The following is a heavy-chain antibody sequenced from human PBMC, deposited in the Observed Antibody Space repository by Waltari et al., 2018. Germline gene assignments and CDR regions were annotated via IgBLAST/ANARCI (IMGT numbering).Heavy chain of an antibody. CDR2: IYYSGGT. CDR1: GGSISSHY. Sequence: QVQLQESGPGLVKPSETLSLTCTVSGGSISSHYWSWIRQPPGKGLEWIGYIYYSGGTNYTPSLKSRVTISVDTSKNQFSLKLSSVTAADTAVYYCARDSPPYGMDVWGQGTTVTVSS. V-gene: IGHV4-59*11. J-gene: IGHJ6*02. CDR3: ARDSPPYGMDV.